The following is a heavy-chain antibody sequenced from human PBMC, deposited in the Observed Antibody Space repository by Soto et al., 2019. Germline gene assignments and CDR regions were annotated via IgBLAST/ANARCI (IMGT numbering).Heavy chain of an antibody. Sequence: PSETLSLTCAVYGGSFSGYYWSWIRQPPGKGLEWIGEINHSGSTNYNPSLKSRVTISVDTSKNQFSLKLSSVTAADTAVYYCAKVGYDFWSGYYTGLDYWGQGTLVTVS. CDR1: GGSFSGYY. CDR2: INHSGST. J-gene: IGHJ4*02. V-gene: IGHV4-34*01. CDR3: AKVGYDFWSGYYTGLDY. D-gene: IGHD3-3*01.